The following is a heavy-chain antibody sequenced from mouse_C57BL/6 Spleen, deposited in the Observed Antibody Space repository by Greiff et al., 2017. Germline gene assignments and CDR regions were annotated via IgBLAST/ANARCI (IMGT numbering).Heavy chain of an antibody. CDR1: GYAFSSSW. Sequence: QVQLKQSGPELVKPGASVKISCKASGYAFSSSWMNWVKQRPGQGLEWIGRIYPGGGDTNYNGKFKGKATLTADKSSSTAYMQLSSLTSEDSAVYFCARQGTTVLAIDYWGQGTTLTVSS. J-gene: IGHJ2*01. D-gene: IGHD1-1*01. CDR3: ARQGTTVLAIDY. CDR2: IYPGGGDT. V-gene: IGHV1-82*01.